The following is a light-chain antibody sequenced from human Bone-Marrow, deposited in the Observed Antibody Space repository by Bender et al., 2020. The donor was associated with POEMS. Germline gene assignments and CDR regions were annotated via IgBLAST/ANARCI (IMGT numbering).Light chain of an antibody. V-gene: IGLV1-44*01. CDR3: ATWDDRLNGWV. J-gene: IGLJ3*02. Sequence: QSVLTQPPSSSGTPVQRVTISCSGSSSKFGSYPVNWYQQLPGAAPKLVIFNNSQRPSGVPDRFSGSNSGTSASLAISGLLSGDEAEFYCATWDDRLNGWVFGGGTKLTVL. CDR2: NNS. CDR1: SSKFGSYP.